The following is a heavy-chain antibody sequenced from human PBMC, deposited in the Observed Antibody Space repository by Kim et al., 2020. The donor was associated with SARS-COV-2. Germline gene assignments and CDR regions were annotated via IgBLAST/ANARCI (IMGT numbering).Heavy chain of an antibody. D-gene: IGHD1-26*01. J-gene: IGHJ4*02. Sequence: RFTISRDNSKNTLYLQMNSLRAEDTAVYYCAKALRQSGSYSGPVGLVPDYWGQGTLVTVSS. CDR3: AKALRQSGSYSGPVGLVPDY. V-gene: IGHV3-23*01.